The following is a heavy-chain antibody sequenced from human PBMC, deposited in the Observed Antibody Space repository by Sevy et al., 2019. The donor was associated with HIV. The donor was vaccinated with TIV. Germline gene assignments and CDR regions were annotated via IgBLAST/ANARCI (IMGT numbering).Heavy chain of an antibody. D-gene: IGHD3-10*01. CDR1: GFTFSSYW. CDR3: ARPYGSGSWEAFDV. Sequence: GGSLRLSCAASGFTFSSYWMNWVRQAPGKGLEWVASISYSSNYIYYADSLKGRFTISRDNAKNSLFLQMNSLRAEDTAVYYCARPYGSGSWEAFDVWGQGTMVTVSS. V-gene: IGHV3-21*01. J-gene: IGHJ3*01. CDR2: ISYSSNYI.